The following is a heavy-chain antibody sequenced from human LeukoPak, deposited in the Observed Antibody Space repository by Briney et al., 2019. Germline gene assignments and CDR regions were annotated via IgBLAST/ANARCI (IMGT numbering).Heavy chain of an antibody. V-gene: IGHV3-33*01. Sequence: PRRSLRPSRVGSGYTFSTYGMQWVRQAPGKGLDWVAVIWHAGSKTLYADSEKCRFTICRDDYENTLYVEMNSLRAEDTAVYYCARDFGNYYYIFYYWGQGTLGTVSS. CDR1: GYTFSTYG. CDR3: ARDFGNYYYIFYY. CDR2: IWHAGSKT. J-gene: IGHJ4*02. D-gene: IGHD3-22*01.